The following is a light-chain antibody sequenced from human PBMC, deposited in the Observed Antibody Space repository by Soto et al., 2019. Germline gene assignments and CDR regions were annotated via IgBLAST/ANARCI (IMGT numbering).Light chain of an antibody. CDR2: DAS. CDR3: LQDSVYPRT. J-gene: IGKJ1*01. CDR1: QGIRTE. V-gene: IGKV1-6*01. Sequence: ATQMTQSPSSLSASVGDRVTIACRASQGIRTELAWYQQKRGEAPKLLIYDASALQSGVPARFSGSGSGTEFTLTISNLQPEDFATYYCLQDSVYPRTFGQGTKVEMK.